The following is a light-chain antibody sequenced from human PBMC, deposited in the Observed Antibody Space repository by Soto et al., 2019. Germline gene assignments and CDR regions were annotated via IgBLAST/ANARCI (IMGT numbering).Light chain of an antibody. CDR1: QSISSY. CDR2: AAS. J-gene: IGKJ4*01. Sequence: DIQMTQSPSSLSASVGDRVTITCRASQSISSYLNWYQQKPGKAPKLLIYAASSLQSGVPSRFSGSGSVTEFTLTTSSLQPEDFATYYCQQSYSTPLTFGGGTKVEIK. CDR3: QQSYSTPLT. V-gene: IGKV1-39*01.